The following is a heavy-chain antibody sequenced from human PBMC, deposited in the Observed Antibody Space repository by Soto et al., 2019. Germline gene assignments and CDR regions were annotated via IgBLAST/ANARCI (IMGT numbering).Heavy chain of an antibody. Sequence: ASVKVSCKASGYTFTGYYMHWVRQAPGQGLEWMGWINPNSGGTNYAQKFQGRVTMTRDTSISTAYMELSRLRSDDTAVYYCARPYSLDGSGWKNWYFDLWGRGTLVTVSS. CDR1: GYTFTGYY. V-gene: IGHV1-2*02. CDR2: INPNSGGT. J-gene: IGHJ2*01. CDR3: ARPYSLDGSGWKNWYFDL. D-gene: IGHD6-19*01.